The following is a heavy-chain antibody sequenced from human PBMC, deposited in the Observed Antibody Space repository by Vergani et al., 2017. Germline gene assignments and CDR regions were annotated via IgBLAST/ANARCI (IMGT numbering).Heavy chain of an antibody. J-gene: IGHJ3*02. CDR3: ARGTGAFDI. V-gene: IGHV4-34*01. Sequence: QVQLQESGPGLVKPSETLSLTCTVSGGSISSHYWSWIRQPPGKGLEWIGEINHSGSTNYNPSLKSRVTISVDTSKNQFSLKLSSVTAADTAVYYCARGTGAFDIWGQGTMVTVSS. CDR1: GGSISSHY. CDR2: INHSGST. D-gene: IGHD1-14*01.